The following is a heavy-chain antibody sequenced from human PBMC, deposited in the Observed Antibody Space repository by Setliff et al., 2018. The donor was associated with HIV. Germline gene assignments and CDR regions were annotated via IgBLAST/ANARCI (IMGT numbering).Heavy chain of an antibody. D-gene: IGHD5-12*01. CDR2: INPSSGST. CDR3: ARDSGSEGYYYYYMEV. V-gene: IGHV1-46*01. CDR1: GYTFTSYY. J-gene: IGHJ6*03. Sequence: ASVKVSCKASGYTFTSYYMHWVRQAPGQGLEWMGIINPSSGSTTYAQKFQGRVTMTRDTPTSTVYMELSSLRSEDTAVYYCARDSGSEGYYYYYMEVWGKGTTVTVSS.